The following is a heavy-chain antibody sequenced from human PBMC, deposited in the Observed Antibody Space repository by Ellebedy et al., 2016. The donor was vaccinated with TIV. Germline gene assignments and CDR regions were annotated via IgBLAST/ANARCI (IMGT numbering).Heavy chain of an antibody. CDR2: INGDGSNI. Sequence: GESLKISCAASGFTFSSSWVHWVRQVPGKGLVWVARINGDGSNIGYADSVKGRFTISRDNAKSTLYLQMNSLRAEDTAVYYCARDTTTTVTKSYFSWGPGTLVTVSS. CDR3: ARDTTTTVTKSYFS. D-gene: IGHD4-17*01. CDR1: GFTFSSSW. J-gene: IGHJ4*02. V-gene: IGHV3-74*01.